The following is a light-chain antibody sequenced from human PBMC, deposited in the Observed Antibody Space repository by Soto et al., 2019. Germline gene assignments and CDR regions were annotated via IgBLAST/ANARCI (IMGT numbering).Light chain of an antibody. J-gene: IGLJ1*01. Sequence: QSVLTQPASVSGSPGQSITISCTGTSSDVGGYNYVSWYQQHPGKAPKLMIYDVSNRPSGVSNRFSCSKSGNTASLTISGLQAEDEADYYCSSYTSSSTLGFGTGTKVTVL. CDR1: SSDVGGYNY. CDR2: DVS. CDR3: SSYTSSSTLG. V-gene: IGLV2-14*01.